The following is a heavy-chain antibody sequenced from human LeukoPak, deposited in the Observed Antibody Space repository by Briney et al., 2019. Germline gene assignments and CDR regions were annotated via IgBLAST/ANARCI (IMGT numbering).Heavy chain of an antibody. V-gene: IGHV3-20*04. Sequence: GGSLRLSCAASGFTFDDYGMSWVRQAPGKGLGWVSGINWSGRSTGYAESVKGRFTISRDNAKNSLYLQMNSLRAEDTALYCCARDTYCSGGSCLRDYWGQGTLVTVSS. D-gene: IGHD2-15*01. CDR3: ARDTYCSGGSCLRDY. CDR2: INWSGRST. J-gene: IGHJ4*02. CDR1: GFTFDDYG.